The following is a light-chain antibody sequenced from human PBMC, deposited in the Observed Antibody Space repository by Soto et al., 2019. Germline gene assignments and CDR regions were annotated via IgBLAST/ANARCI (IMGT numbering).Light chain of an antibody. Sequence: EIVLTQSPATLSLSPGERATLSCRASQSVYSFLAWYQQKPGQAPRLLIYGASTRATGIPARFSGSGSGTEFTLTISSLQSEDFAVYYCLHYNNWPPWTFGQGTKVDIK. J-gene: IGKJ1*01. CDR3: LHYNNWPPWT. CDR2: GAS. CDR1: QSVYSF. V-gene: IGKV3-15*01.